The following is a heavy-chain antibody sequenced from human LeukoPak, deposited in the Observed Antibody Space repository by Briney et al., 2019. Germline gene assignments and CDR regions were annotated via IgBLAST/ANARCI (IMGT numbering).Heavy chain of an antibody. D-gene: IGHD3-22*01. CDR3: ARLSYDSSGWDFDY. CDR1: GGSISSGDYY. J-gene: IGHJ4*02. V-gene: IGHV4-30-4*01. CDR2: IYYSGST. Sequence: PSQTLSLTCTVSGGSISSGDYYWSWIRQPPGKGLEWIGYIYYSGSTYYNPSLKSRVTISVDTSKNQFSLKLSSVTTADTAVYYCARLSYDSSGWDFDYWGQGTLVTVSS.